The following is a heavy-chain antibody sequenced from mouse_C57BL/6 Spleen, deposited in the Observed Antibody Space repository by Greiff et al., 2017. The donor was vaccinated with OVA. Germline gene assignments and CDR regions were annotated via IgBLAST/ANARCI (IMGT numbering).Heavy chain of an antibody. CDR3: TTRGITTVGY. D-gene: IGHD1-1*01. Sequence: DVQLQESGAELVRPGASVKLSCTASGFNIKDDYMHWVKQRPEQGLEWIGWIDPENGDTEYASKFQGKATITADTSSNTAYLQLSSLTSEDTAVYYCTTRGITTVGYWGQGTTLTVSS. V-gene: IGHV14-4*01. CDR2: IDPENGDT. J-gene: IGHJ2*01. CDR1: GFNIKDDY.